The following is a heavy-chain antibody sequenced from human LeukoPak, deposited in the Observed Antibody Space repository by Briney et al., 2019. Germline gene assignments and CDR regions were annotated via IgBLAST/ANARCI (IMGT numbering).Heavy chain of an antibody. CDR2: INWNGGST. J-gene: IGHJ3*02. V-gene: IGHV3-20*04. D-gene: IGHD1-26*01. Sequence: GGSLRLSCAASGFTFDDYGMSWVRQAPGKGLEWVSGINWNGGSTGYADSVKGRLTISRDNAKNSLYLQMNSLRAEDTAVYYCASCGSGSYSDAFDIWGQGTMVTVSS. CDR1: GFTFDDYG. CDR3: ASCGSGSYSDAFDI.